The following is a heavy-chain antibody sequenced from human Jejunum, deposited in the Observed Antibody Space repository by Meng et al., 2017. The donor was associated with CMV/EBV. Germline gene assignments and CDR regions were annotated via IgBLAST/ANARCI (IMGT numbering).Heavy chain of an antibody. J-gene: IGHJ4*02. Sequence: CKTSGYTFTSSGISWVRQAPGQGLEWVGWISTKHGTTDYALKMKGRLSLSTDTSTSTAYMELRSLRSDDTAVYYCTRDYSGNWAIDCWGQGTLVTVSS. V-gene: IGHV1-18*01. CDR3: TRDYSGNWAIDC. CDR2: ISTKHGTT. CDR1: GYTFTSSG. D-gene: IGHD4-23*01.